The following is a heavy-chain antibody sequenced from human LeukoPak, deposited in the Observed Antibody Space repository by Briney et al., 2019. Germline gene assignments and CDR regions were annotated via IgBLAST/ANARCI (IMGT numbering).Heavy chain of an antibody. J-gene: IGHJ4*02. V-gene: IGHV3-30-3*01. CDR1: GFTFSSYA. CDR3: ARDFSPYTNGWYAGY. D-gene: IGHD6-19*01. CDR2: ISYDGNNK. Sequence: GGSLRLSCTVSGFTFSSYAIHWVRQAPGKGLEWVAVISYDGNNKYYADSVRGRFTNSRDNSKDTLYLQMNSLRAEDTAVYYCARDFSPYTNGWYAGYWGQGTLVTVSS.